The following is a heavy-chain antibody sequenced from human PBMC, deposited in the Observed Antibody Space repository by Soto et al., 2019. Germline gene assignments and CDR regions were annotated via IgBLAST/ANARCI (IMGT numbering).Heavy chain of an antibody. CDR1: GGTFSSYA. CDR3: ARDLDGYKTFDY. Sequence: SVKVSCKASGGTFSSYAISWVRQAPGQGLEWMGGIIPIFGTANYAQKFQGRVTITADKSTSTAYMELSSLRSEDTAVYYCARDLDGYKTFDYWGQGTLVTVSS. CDR2: IIPIFGTA. V-gene: IGHV1-69*06. J-gene: IGHJ4*02. D-gene: IGHD5-12*01.